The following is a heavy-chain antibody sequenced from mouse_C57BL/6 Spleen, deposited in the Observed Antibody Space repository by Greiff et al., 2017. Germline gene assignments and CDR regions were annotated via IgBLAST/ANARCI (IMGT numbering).Heavy chain of an antibody. V-gene: IGHV1-82*01. CDR2: IYPGDGDT. Sequence: QVQLQQSGPELVKPGASVKISCKASGYAFSSSWMNWVKQRPGKGLEWIGRIYPGDGDTNYNGKFKGKDTLTADKTSSTAYMQLSSLTSEDSAVYFCARKGVVAHWYFDVWGTGTTVTVSS. CDR3: ARKGVVAHWYFDV. D-gene: IGHD1-1*01. CDR1: GYAFSSSW. J-gene: IGHJ1*03.